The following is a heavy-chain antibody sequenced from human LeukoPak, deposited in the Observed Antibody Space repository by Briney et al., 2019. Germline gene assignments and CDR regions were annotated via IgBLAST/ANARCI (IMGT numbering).Heavy chain of an antibody. V-gene: IGHV4-61*02. J-gene: IGHJ5*02. CDR1: GGSISSSSYY. CDR2: IYTSGST. CDR3: ARGSQQLWVWFDP. Sequence: SETLSLTCTVSGGSISSSSYYWSWIRQPAGKGLEWIGRIYTSGSTNYNPSLKSRVTMSVDTSKNQFSLKLSSVTAADTAVYYCARGSQQLWVWFDPWGQGTLVTVSS. D-gene: IGHD6-13*01.